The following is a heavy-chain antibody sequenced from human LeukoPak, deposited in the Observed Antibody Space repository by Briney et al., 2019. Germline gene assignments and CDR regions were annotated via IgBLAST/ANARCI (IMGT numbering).Heavy chain of an antibody. CDR1: GGSISSYY. CDR3: ARGGGYSYGSEASFDY. Sequence: SETLSLTCTVSGGSISSYYWSWIRQPPGKGLEWIGYIYYSGSTNYNPSLKRRVTISVDTSKNQFSLKLSSVTAADTAVYYCARGGGYSYGSEASFDYWGQGTLVTVSS. D-gene: IGHD5-18*01. V-gene: IGHV4-59*01. J-gene: IGHJ4*02. CDR2: IYYSGST.